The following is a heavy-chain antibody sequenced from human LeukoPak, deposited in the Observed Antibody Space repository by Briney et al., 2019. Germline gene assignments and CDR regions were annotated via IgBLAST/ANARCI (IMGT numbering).Heavy chain of an antibody. CDR2: ISSSSSYI. D-gene: IGHD1-26*01. V-gene: IGHV3-21*01. CDR1: GFTFSSYS. J-gene: IGHJ4*02. Sequence: PGGSLRLSCAASGFTFSSYSMNWVRQAPGKGLEWVSSISSSSSYIYYADSVKGRFTISRDNAKNSLYLQMNSLRAEDTAVYYCARDPRHSGSYLPGYWGQGTLVTVSS. CDR3: ARDPRHSGSYLPGY.